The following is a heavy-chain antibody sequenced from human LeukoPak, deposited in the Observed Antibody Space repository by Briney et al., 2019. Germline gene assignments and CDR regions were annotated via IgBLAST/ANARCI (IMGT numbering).Heavy chain of an antibody. CDR1: GFTFGTYW. CDR2: IKQDGREK. J-gene: IGHJ3*02. D-gene: IGHD1-26*01. CDR3: AREVGATNAFDI. V-gene: IGHV3-7*04. Sequence: PGGSLRLSCAASGFTFGTYWMTWVRQAPGKGLEWVANIKQDGREKYYVDSVKGRFTISRDNAKNSLYLQMNTLRAEDTAVYYCAREVGATNAFDIWGQGTMVTVSS.